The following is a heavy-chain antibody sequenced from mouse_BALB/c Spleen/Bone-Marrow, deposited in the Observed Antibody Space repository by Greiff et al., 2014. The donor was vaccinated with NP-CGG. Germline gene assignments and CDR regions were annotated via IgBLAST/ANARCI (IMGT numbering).Heavy chain of an antibody. CDR1: GFSLTSYG. J-gene: IGHJ2*01. CDR3: ARDQLGRRYYFDC. V-gene: IGHV2-9*02. Sequence: QVQLKESGPGLVAPSQSLSITCTVSGFSLTSYGVHWVRQPPGKGLEWLGVIWAGGSTNYNSALMSRLSISKDNSKSQVFLKMNSLQTDDTAVYYCARDQLGRRYYFDCWGQGTTLTVSS. D-gene: IGHD4-1*02. CDR2: IWAGGST.